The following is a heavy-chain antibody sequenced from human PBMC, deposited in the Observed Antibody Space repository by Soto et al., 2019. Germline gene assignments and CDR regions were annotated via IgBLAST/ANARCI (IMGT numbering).Heavy chain of an antibody. V-gene: IGHV4-39*01. CDR3: ARHGGPPFLFYSSSSQNNWFDP. Sequence: SETLSLTCTVSGGSISSSSYYWGWIRQPPGKGLEWIGSIYYSGSTYYNPSLKSRVTISVDTSKNQFSLKLSSVTAADTAVYYCARHGGPPFLFYSSSSQNNWFDPWGQGTLVTVSS. J-gene: IGHJ5*02. CDR1: GGSISSSSYY. D-gene: IGHD6-13*01. CDR2: IYYSGST.